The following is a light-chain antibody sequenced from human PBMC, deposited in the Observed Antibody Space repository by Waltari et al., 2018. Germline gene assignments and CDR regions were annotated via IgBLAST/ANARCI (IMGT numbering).Light chain of an antibody. CDR1: SSDVGGYNY. V-gene: IGLV2-14*03. Sequence: QSALTQPASVSGSPGQSITISCPGTSSDVGGYNYVSWYQQHPGKAPKLMIFDVSNRPSGVSNRFSGSKSGNTASLTISGLQAEDEADYYCSSYIGSSTLELFGGGTSLTVL. J-gene: IGLJ2*01. CDR3: SSYIGSSTLEL. CDR2: DVS.